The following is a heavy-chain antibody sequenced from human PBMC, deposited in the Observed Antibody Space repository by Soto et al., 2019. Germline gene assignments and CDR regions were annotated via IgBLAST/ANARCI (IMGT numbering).Heavy chain of an antibody. CDR1: GFTFTYYS. D-gene: IGHD2-2*01. CDR2: ISGRGDTT. CDR3: AGPVPAATHYDFFDMDV. V-gene: IGHV3-23*01. J-gene: IGHJ6*02. Sequence: EVQLLESGGGLVQPGGSLRLSCVASSGFTFTYYSMSWVRQAPGKGLEWVAHISGRGDTTYYADSVKGRFTISRDNSTSFLYLLLICQGGDHSGVYYCAGPVPAATHYDFFDMDVWGQGTTVTVSS.